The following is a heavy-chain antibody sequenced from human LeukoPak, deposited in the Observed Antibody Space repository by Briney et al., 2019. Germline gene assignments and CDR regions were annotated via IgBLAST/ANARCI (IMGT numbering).Heavy chain of an antibody. V-gene: IGHV3-30*04. CDR1: GFTFSSCA. D-gene: IGHD3-22*01. Sequence: GGSLRLSCAASGFTFSSCAMHWVRQAPGKGLEWVAVISYDGSNKYYADSVKGRFTISRDNSKNTLYLQMNSLRAEDTAVYYCASYDSSGYYYINYFDYWGQGTLVTVSS. CDR2: ISYDGSNK. CDR3: ASYDSSGYYYINYFDY. J-gene: IGHJ4*02.